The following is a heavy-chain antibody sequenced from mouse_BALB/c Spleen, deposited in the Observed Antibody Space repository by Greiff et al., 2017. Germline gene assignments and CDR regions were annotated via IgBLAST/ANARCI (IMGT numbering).Heavy chain of an antibody. Sequence: VQLQQSGAELVKPGASVKLSCTASGFNIKDTYMHWVKQRPEQGLEWIGRIDPANGNTKYDPKFQGKATITADTSSNTAYLQLSSLTSEDTAVYYCAGWGVYGGYYDYWGQGTTLTVSS. CDR2: IDPANGNT. CDR3: AGWGVYGGYYDY. CDR1: GFNIKDTY. D-gene: IGHD2-3*01. V-gene: IGHV14-3*02. J-gene: IGHJ2*01.